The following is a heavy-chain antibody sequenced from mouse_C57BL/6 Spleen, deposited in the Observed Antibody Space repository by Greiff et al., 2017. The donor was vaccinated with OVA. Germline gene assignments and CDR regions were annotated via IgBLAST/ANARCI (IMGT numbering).Heavy chain of an antibody. D-gene: IGHD4-1*01. CDR1: GFTFSDYG. V-gene: IGHV5-17*01. CDR2: ISSGSSTI. J-gene: IGHJ2*01. Sequence: EVQLQQSGGGLVKPGGSLKLSCAASGFTFSDYGMHWVRQAPEKGLEWVAYISSGSSTIYYADTVKGRFTISRDNAKNTLFLQMTSLRSEDTAMYYCAREGLTGPYYFDYWGQGTTLTVSS. CDR3: AREGLTGPYYFDY.